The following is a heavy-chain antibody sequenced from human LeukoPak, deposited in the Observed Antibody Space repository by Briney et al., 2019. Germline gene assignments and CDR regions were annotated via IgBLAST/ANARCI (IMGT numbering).Heavy chain of an antibody. D-gene: IGHD6-19*01. J-gene: IGHJ4*02. CDR2: IIPILGIA. CDR3: ATPYSSGR. CDR1: GGTFSSYA. Sequence: SVKVSCKASGGTFSSYAISWVRQAPGQGLEWTGRIIPILGIANYAQKFQGRVTITADKSTSTAYMELSSLRSEDTAVYYCATPYSSGRWGQGTLVTVSS. V-gene: IGHV1-69*04.